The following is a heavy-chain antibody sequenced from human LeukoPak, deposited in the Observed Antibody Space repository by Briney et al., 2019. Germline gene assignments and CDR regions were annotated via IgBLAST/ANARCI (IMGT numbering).Heavy chain of an antibody. CDR2: ISSSGSTI. CDR3: ARDPSSGWGNFDY. Sequence: PGGSLTLSCAASGFTFSSYEMNWVRQAPGKGLEWVSYISSSGSTIYYADSVKGRFTISRDNAKNSLYLPMNSLRAEDTAVYYCARDPSSGWGNFDYWGQGTLVTVSS. D-gene: IGHD6-19*01. CDR1: GFTFSSYE. V-gene: IGHV3-48*03. J-gene: IGHJ4*02.